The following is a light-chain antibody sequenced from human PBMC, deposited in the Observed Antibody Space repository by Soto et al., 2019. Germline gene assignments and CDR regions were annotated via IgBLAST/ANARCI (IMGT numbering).Light chain of an antibody. CDR2: GAS. Sequence: EIVLTQSPSTLSLSPGERDTLACRGSQSVSSSYLAWYQQKRGQAPRLLIYGASTRATGIPARFSGSGSGTEFTLTISSLQSEDFAVYYCQQYNNWPLITFGQGTRLEIK. CDR1: QSVSSSY. J-gene: IGKJ5*01. CDR3: QQYNNWPLIT. V-gene: IGKV3-15*01.